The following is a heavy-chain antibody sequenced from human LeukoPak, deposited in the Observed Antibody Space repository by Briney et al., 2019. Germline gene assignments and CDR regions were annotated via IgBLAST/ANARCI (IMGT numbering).Heavy chain of an antibody. Sequence: SQTLSLTCTVSGGSISSGGYYWSWIRQHPGKGLEWIGYIYYSGSTYYNPSLKSRVTISVDTSKNQFSLKLSSVTAADTAVYYCARTYYYDSSGYYFWFDPWGQGTLVTVSS. CDR1: GGSISSGGYY. D-gene: IGHD3-22*01. V-gene: IGHV4-31*03. J-gene: IGHJ5*02. CDR2: IYYSGST. CDR3: ARTYYYDSSGYYFWFDP.